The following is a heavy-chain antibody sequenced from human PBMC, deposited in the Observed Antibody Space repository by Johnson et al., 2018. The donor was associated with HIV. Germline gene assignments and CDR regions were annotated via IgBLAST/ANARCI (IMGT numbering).Heavy chain of an antibody. Sequence: QVQLVESGGVVVQPGRSLRLSCAASGFTFSSYAMHWVRQAPGKGLEWVAVISYDGSNKNYADSVKGLFTISRDNSKNTLYLQMNSLRAEDTALYYCARVWEQLDAFDIWGQGTMDTVSS. CDR2: ISYDGSNK. CDR1: GFTFSSYA. J-gene: IGHJ3*02. CDR3: ARVWEQLDAFDI. V-gene: IGHV3-30-3*01. D-gene: IGHD1-26*01.